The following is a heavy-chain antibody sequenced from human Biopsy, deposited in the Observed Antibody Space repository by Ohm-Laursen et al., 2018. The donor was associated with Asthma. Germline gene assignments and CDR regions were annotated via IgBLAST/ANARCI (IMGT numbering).Heavy chain of an antibody. CDR2: ICYTGTT. J-gene: IGHJ4*02. Sequence: GTLSLTCAVSGGSISGFYWSWIRQPPGKGLEWIGYICYTGTTNYNPSLKSRVSISVDTSKNQFSLKLTSVTAADTAVYYCARDFGGWYYFDNWGQGSLVTVSS. V-gene: IGHV4-59*01. CDR1: GGSISGFY. D-gene: IGHD3-3*01. CDR3: ARDFGGWYYFDN.